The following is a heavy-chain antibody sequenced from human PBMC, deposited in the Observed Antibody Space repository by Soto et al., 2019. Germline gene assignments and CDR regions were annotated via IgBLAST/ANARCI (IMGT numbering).Heavy chain of an antibody. Sequence: EVKLLQSGGGFVQPGGSLRLSCVASGFNFGNYAMNWVRQAPGRGLEWVSLISSSGDTTYYADSLKGRFTISRDNSKNTLFLHMDNLTVEDTAVYYCAKDPGSISMTAILGLDSWGQGTLVTVSS. V-gene: IGHV3-23*01. D-gene: IGHD3-22*01. CDR2: ISSSGDTT. CDR1: GFNFGNYA. J-gene: IGHJ5*01. CDR3: AKDPGSISMTAILGLDS.